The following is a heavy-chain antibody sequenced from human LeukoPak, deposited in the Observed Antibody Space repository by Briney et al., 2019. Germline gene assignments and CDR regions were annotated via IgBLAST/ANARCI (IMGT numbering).Heavy chain of an antibody. J-gene: IGHJ4*02. CDR3: ASGISNYGSGSHHDY. Sequence: SVKVSCKASGGTFNSYAISWVRQAPGQGLEWMGRIIPILGIANYAQKFQGRVTITADKSTSTAYMELSSLRSEDTAVYYCASGISNYGSGSHHDYWGQGTLVTVSS. V-gene: IGHV1-69*04. CDR2: IIPILGIA. D-gene: IGHD3-10*01. CDR1: GGTFNSYA.